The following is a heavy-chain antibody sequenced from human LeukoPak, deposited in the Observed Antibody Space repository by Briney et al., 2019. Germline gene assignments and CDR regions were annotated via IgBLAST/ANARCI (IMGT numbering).Heavy chain of an antibody. CDR1: GFTFSSYA. D-gene: IGHD3-10*01. CDR2: ISGSGGSA. J-gene: IGHJ3*02. CDR3: ARGYYYGSGSEAFDI. V-gene: IGHV3-23*01. Sequence: GGSLRLSCAASGFTFSSYAMSWVRQAPGKGLEWVSVISGSGGSAYYADSVKGRFTISRDNSKNTLYLQMNSLRAEDTAVYYCARGYYYGSGSEAFDIWGQGTMVTVSS.